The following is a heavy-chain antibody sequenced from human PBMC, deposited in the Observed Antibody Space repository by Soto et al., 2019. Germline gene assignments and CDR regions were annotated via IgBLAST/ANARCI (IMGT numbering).Heavy chain of an antibody. J-gene: IGHJ6*02. D-gene: IGHD5-18*01. Sequence: PSETLSLTCTVSGGSISSYYWSWIRQPAGKGLEWIGRIYTSGSTNYNPSLKSRVTMSVDTSKNQFSLKLSSVTAADTAVYYCARSPGNDTAMANYYYYGMDVWGQGTTVTVSS. CDR3: ARSPGNDTAMANYYYYGMDV. CDR1: GGSISSYY. V-gene: IGHV4-4*07. CDR2: IYTSGST.